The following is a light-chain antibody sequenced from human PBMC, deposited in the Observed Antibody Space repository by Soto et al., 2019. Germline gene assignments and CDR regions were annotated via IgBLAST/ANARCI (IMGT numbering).Light chain of an antibody. V-gene: IGKV3-11*01. CDR3: QQRYNWPPIT. CDR2: DAS. J-gene: IGKJ5*01. Sequence: EIVLTQSPATLSLSPGERDTLSCRASQSVTNHLAWYQQNPGQTPRLLIYDASNRAAGVPARFSGSGSGADFTLTISGLEPEDSAVYYCQQRYNWPPITFGQGTRLEIK. CDR1: QSVTNH.